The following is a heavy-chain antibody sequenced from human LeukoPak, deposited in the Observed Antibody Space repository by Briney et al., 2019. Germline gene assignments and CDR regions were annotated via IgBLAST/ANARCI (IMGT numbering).Heavy chain of an antibody. CDR2: IYYSGST. CDR1: GDSISSSSYY. D-gene: IGHD2-21*02. Sequence: PSETLSLTCTVSGDSISSSSYYWGWIRQPPGEGLEWIGSIYYSGSTYFNPSLKSRVTISVDTSKNQFSLKLRSVTAADTAVYYCARQTVVTAPYFDYWGQGTRSPSPQ. V-gene: IGHV4-39*01. CDR3: ARQTVVTAPYFDY. J-gene: IGHJ4*02.